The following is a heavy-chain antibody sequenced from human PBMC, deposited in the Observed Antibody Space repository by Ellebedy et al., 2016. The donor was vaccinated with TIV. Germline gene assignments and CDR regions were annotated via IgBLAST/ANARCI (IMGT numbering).Heavy chain of an antibody. CDR3: ARAPQVVVVPAAIPFES. CDR1: GFIFSSYW. CDR2: INQDGSGK. V-gene: IGHV3-7*01. Sequence: GESLKISXTASGFIFSSYWMTWVRQAPGKGLVWVANINQDGSGKYYVDSVKGRFTISRDNANNFLYLQMNSLRAEDTAVYYCARAPQVVVVPAAIPFESWGQGSVVTVSS. D-gene: IGHD2-2*02. J-gene: IGHJ4*02.